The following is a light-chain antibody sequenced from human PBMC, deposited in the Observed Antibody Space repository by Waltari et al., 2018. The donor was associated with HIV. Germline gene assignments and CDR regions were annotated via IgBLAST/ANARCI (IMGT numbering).Light chain of an antibody. CDR2: DGR. J-gene: IGLJ3*02. CDR1: HLGSES. V-gene: IGLV3-21*02. Sequence: SYVLTQPPSVSVAPGQTARIPCGRDHLGSESVHWYQQKPGQAPVLVVYDGRDRPSGIPERFSGSNSGNTATLTISRVEAGDEADYYCQVRDGSGDHSRVFGGGTKLTVL. CDR3: QVRDGSGDHSRV.